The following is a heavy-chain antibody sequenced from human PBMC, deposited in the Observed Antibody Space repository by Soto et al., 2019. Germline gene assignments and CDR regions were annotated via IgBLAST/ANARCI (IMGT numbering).Heavy chain of an antibody. Sequence: GGSLRLSCAASGFTFSSYSMNWVRQAPGKGLEWVSSISSSSSYIYYADSVKGRFTISRDNAKNSLYLQMNRLRAEDTAVYYCARGGRQQLVHYYYYGMDVWGQGTTVTVSS. CDR2: ISSSSSYI. J-gene: IGHJ6*02. CDR1: GFTFSSYS. V-gene: IGHV3-21*01. CDR3: ARGGRQQLVHYYYYGMDV. D-gene: IGHD6-13*01.